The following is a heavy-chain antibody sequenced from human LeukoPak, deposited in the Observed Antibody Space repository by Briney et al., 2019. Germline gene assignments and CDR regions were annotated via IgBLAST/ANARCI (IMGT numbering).Heavy chain of an antibody. CDR2: ISGSGDST. V-gene: IGHV3-23*01. CDR3: AKGDSSGYYYYYGMDV. CDR1: GFTFSSYA. D-gene: IGHD3-22*01. Sequence: PGGSLRLSCAASGFTFSSYAMSWVRQAPGKGLEWVSGISGSGDSTYYADSVKGRFTISRDNSKNTLYLQMNSLRAEDTAVYYCAKGDSSGYYYYYGMDVWGQGTTVTVSS. J-gene: IGHJ6*02.